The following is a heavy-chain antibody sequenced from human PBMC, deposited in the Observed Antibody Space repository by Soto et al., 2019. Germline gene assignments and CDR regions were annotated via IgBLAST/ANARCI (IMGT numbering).Heavy chain of an antibody. CDR3: ARTLGGSYHSWFDP. D-gene: IGHD1-26*01. J-gene: IGHJ5*02. CDR1: GFSLSKARMG. V-gene: IGHV2-26*01. Sequence: SCPTLVNPTETLTLTCTVSGFSLSKARMGXSWIRQPPGKALEWLAHIFSNDEKSYSTSLKSRLTIAKDTSKSQVVLTMTNMDPVDTATYYCARTLGGSYHSWFDPWGQGTLVTVSS. CDR2: IFSNDEK.